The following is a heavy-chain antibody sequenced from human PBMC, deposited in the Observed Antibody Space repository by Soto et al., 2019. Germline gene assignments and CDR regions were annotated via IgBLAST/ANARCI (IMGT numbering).Heavy chain of an antibody. V-gene: IGHV1-8*01. CDR1: GYDFTSSG. J-gene: IGHJ6*02. D-gene: IGHD2-15*01. Sequence: GASVRFSWRAAGYDFTSSGTNCVRQATGQGLEWMGWMNPNSGNTGYAQKFQGRVTMTADESTSTAYMELSSLRSEDTAVYYCARNDCSGGSCYSYYYYGMDVWGQGTTVTVSS. CDR2: MNPNSGNT. CDR3: ARNDCSGGSCYSYYYYGMDV.